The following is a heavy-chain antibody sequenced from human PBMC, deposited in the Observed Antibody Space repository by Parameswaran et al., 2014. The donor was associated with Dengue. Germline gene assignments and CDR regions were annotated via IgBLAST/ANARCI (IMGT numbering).Heavy chain of an antibody. CDR1: GGSFSGYY. CDR3: ARGLLYYYDSSGYYLSSPSFDY. D-gene: IGHD3-22*01. CDR2: INHSGST. J-gene: IGHJ4*02. V-gene: IGHV4-34*01. Sequence: ETLSLTCAVYGGSFSGYYWSWIRQPPGKGLEWIGEINHSGSTNYNPSLKSRVTISVDTSKNQFSLKLSSVTAADTAVYYCARGLLYYYDSSGYYLSSPSFDYWGQGTLVTVSS.